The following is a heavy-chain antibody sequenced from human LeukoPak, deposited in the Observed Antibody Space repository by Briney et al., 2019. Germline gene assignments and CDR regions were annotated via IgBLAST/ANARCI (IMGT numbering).Heavy chain of an antibody. CDR1: GGTFSSYT. CDR2: IIPILGIA. Sequence: SVKVSCNASGGTFSSYTISWVRQAPGQGLEWMGRIIPILGIANYAQKFQGRVTITADKSTSTAYMELSSLRSEDTAVYYCARGPASNWFDPWGQGTLVTVSS. J-gene: IGHJ5*02. V-gene: IGHV1-69*02. CDR3: ARGPASNWFDP.